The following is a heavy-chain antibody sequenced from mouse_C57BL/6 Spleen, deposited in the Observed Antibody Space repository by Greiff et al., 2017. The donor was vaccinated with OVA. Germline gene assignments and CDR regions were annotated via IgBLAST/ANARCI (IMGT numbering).Heavy chain of an antibody. J-gene: IGHJ4*01. CDR1: GYTFTDYY. D-gene: IGHD2-5*01. V-gene: IGHV1-26*01. CDR3: ARVETYYSKTYYAMDY. Sequence: VQLQQSGPELVKPGASVKISCKASGYTFTDYYMNWVKQSHGKSLEWIGDINPNNGGTSYNQKFKGKATLTVDKSSSTAYMELRSLTSEDSAVYYCARVETYYSKTYYAMDYWGQGTSVTVSS. CDR2: INPNNGGT.